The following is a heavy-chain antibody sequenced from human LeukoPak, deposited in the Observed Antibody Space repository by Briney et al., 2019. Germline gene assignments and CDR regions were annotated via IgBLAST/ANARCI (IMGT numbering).Heavy chain of an antibody. V-gene: IGHV4-34*12. CDR2: ALHTGGT. D-gene: IGHD2-2*01. J-gene: IGHJ5*02. CDR3: ARGPAAIHP. Sequence: SETLSLTCAVYGYSLTNHYWIRIRQPPGKGLEWVGEALHTGGTNYNPSLKSRVTISVDTSKNQFFLKLTSVTAADTAVYYCARGPAAIHPWGPGTLVTVSS. CDR1: GYSLTNHY.